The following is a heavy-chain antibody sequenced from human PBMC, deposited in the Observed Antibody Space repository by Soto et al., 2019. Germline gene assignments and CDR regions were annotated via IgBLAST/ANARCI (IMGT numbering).Heavy chain of an antibody. D-gene: IGHD3-9*01. CDR3: ARGEELRYFDWSV. CDR2: INPIFGNT. V-gene: IGHV1-69*05. J-gene: IGHJ6*03. Sequence: SVKVSCKASVGTFSSYAISWVRQAPGQGLEWMGGINPIFGNTSYAQKFQGRVTMTRNNSISTAYMELSSLRSEDTAVYYCARGEELRYFDWSVWGKGTTVTVS. CDR1: VGTFSSYA.